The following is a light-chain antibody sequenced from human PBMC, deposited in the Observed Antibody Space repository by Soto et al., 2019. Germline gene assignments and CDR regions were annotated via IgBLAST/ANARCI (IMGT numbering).Light chain of an antibody. J-gene: IGKJ2*01. V-gene: IGKV3-20*01. Sequence: ENVVTQSPGTLSLSPGEGVTLSCRASQSVDSRYLAWYQQKPGQPPRLLIHGTSNSASGIPDRFSGSGSGADFTPTNSSLEPVDFAVYYCQQDGTSPYTFGQGTTLEF. CDR2: GTS. CDR3: QQDGTSPYT. CDR1: QSVDSRY.